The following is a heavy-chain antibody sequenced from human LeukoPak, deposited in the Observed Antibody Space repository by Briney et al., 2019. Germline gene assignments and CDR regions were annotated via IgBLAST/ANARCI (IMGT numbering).Heavy chain of an antibody. CDR1: GGSFSGYY. D-gene: IGHD5-18*01. J-gene: IGHJ4*02. CDR2: IYYSGST. V-gene: IGHV4-31*11. Sequence: SETLSLTCAVYGGSFSGYYWSWIRQHPGKGLEWIGYIYYSGSTYYNPSLKSRVTISVDTSKNQFSLKLSSVTAADTAVYYCARGGYTAMADWGQGTLVTVSS. CDR3: ARGGYTAMAD.